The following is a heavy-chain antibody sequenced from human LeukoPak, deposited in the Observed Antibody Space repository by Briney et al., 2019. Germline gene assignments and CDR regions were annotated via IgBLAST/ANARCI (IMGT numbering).Heavy chain of an antibody. J-gene: IGHJ4*02. Sequence: GRSLRLSCAASAFIFSHYGMHWVRQVPGKGLEWVAVIWANGNDKYYIDSVKGRFTVSRDNSKNTLYLQMDSLRAEDTAVYYCARVEGQPQYYFDYWGQGTLVTVSS. CDR2: IWANGNDK. D-gene: IGHD5-18*01. V-gene: IGHV3-33*01. CDR3: ARVEGQPQYYFDY. CDR1: AFIFSHYG.